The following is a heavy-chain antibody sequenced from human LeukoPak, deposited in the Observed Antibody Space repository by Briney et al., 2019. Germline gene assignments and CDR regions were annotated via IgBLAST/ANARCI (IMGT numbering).Heavy chain of an antibody. CDR3: ARSNYYDSSGYYLPLDY. V-gene: IGHV4-59*08. J-gene: IGHJ4*02. CDR1: GGPISSYY. CDR2: IYYSGST. Sequence: SETLSLTCTVSGGPISSYYWSWIRQPPGKGLEWIGYIYYSGSTNYNPSLKSRVTISVDTSKNQFSLKLSSVTAADTAVYYCARSNYYDSSGYYLPLDYWGQGTLVTVSS. D-gene: IGHD3-22*01.